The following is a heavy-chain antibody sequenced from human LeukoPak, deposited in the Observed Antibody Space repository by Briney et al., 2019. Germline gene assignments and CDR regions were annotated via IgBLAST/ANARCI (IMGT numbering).Heavy chain of an antibody. D-gene: IGHD3-22*01. CDR2: ISAYNGNT. V-gene: IGHV1-18*01. J-gene: IGHJ5*02. CDR1: GYTFTSYG. CDR3: ARDPDEYYYDSSDNWFDP. Sequence: ASVKVSCKASGYTFTSYGISWVRQAPGQGLEWMGWISAYNGNTNYAQKLQGRVTMTTDTSTSTAYMELRSLRSDDTAVYYCARDPDEYYYDSSDNWFDPWGQGTLVTVSS.